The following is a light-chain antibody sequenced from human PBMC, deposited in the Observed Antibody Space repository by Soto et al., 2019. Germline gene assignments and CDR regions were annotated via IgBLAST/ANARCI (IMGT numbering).Light chain of an antibody. V-gene: IGLV1-51*01. CDR2: DNN. CDR1: SYNIGNNY. Sequence: QSVLTQSPSVSAAPGQPVTISCSGSSYNIGNNYVSWYQQLPGTAPKLLIYDNNKRPSGIPDRFSGSKSGTSGTLDITGLQTGDEADYYCATWDGSLPGEVFGGGTKVTVL. J-gene: IGLJ2*01. CDR3: ATWDGSLPGEV.